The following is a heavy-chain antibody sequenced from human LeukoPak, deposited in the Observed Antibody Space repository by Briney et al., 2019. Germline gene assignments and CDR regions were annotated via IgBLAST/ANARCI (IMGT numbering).Heavy chain of an antibody. Sequence: ASVKDSCKATGGTYSSYAIRWVRQAPGQGLEWMGVIIHIFGTANYAQKFQGRFTITTDESTSTAYMELSSLRSEDTAVYYCARAPGYSSSWYRWFDPWGQGTLVTVSS. V-gene: IGHV1-69*05. CDR2: IIHIFGTA. D-gene: IGHD6-13*01. CDR1: GGTYSSYA. CDR3: ARAPGYSSSWYRWFDP. J-gene: IGHJ5*02.